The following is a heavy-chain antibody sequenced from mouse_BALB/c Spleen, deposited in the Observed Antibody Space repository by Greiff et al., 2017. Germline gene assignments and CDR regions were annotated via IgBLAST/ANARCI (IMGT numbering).Heavy chain of an antibody. CDR3: ARRGVRGYFDY. J-gene: IGHJ2*01. D-gene: IGHD2-14*01. CDR1: GFDFSRYW. Sequence: EVKLMESGGGLVQPGGSLKLSCAASGFDFSRYWMSWVRQAPGKGLEWIGEINPDSSTINYTPSLKDKFIISRDNAKNTLYLQMSKVRSEDTALYYCARRGVRGYFDYWGQGTTLTVSS. CDR2: INPDSSTI. V-gene: IGHV4-1*02.